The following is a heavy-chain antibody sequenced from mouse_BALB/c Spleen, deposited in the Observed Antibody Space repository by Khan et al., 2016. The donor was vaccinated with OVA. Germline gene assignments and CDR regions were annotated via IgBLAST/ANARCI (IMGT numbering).Heavy chain of an antibody. J-gene: IGHJ3*01. Sequence: QVQLKQSGAELVRPGSSVKISCKASGYVFSSYWMNWVKQRPGQGLEWIGQIYPGDGGTKYNGKFKGKVTLTADKSSSTAYMQISSLTSEDSAVYFCARSGYDFFAYWGQGTLVTVSA. CDR3: ARSGYDFFAY. D-gene: IGHD2-14*01. V-gene: IGHV1-80*01. CDR2: IYPGDGGT. CDR1: GYVFSSYW.